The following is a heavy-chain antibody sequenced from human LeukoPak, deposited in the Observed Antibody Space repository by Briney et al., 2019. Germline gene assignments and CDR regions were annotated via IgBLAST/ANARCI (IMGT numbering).Heavy chain of an antibody. Sequence: GESLKISCKASGYTFTHQWIGWVRQKSGSGLEWMGIIYPRDSDTRYSPSFQGHVSIPADTSINTAYLEWSRLEASDTAIDYCARHSDVIGAIWGQGTLVTVSS. V-gene: IGHV5-51*01. CDR1: GYTFTHQW. CDR3: ARHSDVIGAI. CDR2: IYPRDSDT. D-gene: IGHD3-10*01. J-gene: IGHJ4*02.